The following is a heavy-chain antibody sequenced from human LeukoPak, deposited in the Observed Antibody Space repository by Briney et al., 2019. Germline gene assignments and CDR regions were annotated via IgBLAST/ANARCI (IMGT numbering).Heavy chain of an antibody. D-gene: IGHD5-24*01. CDR1: GGSISRSSYY. J-gene: IGHJ5*02. Sequence: SETLALTCTVSGGSISRSSYYWGWIRQPPGKGLEWIGSIYYSGSTYYNPSLKSRVTISVDTSKNQFSLKLSSVTAADTAVYYCARHLMANWFDPWGQGTLVTVSS. CDR3: ARHLMANWFDP. CDR2: IYYSGST. V-gene: IGHV4-39*01.